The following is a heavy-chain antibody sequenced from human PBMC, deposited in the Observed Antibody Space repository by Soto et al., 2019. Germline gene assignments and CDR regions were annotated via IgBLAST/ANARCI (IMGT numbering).Heavy chain of an antibody. J-gene: IGHJ6*02. V-gene: IGHV1-69*13. CDR3: AREIFGVVIIRSYYYYGMDV. D-gene: IGHD3-3*01. CDR1: GGTFSSYA. CDR2: IIPIFGTA. Sequence: SVKVSCKASGGTFSSYAISWVRQAPGQGLEWMGGIIPIFGTANYAQKFQGRVTITADESTSTAYMELSSLRSEDTAVYYCAREIFGVVIIRSYYYYGMDVWGQGTTVTVSS.